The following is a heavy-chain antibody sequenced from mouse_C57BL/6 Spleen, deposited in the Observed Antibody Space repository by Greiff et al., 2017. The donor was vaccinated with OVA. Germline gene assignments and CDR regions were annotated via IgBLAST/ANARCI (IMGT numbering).Heavy chain of an antibody. J-gene: IGHJ3*01. CDR3: TRKDYYYVSGFAY. Sequence: EVQLQQSGGGLVQPGGSMKLSCAASGFTFSDAWMDWVHQSPEKGLEWVAEIRHKADNHATYYAESVKGRFTISRDDSKSSVYLQMNSLIAEDTGIYYCTRKDYYYVSGFAYWGQGTLVTVSA. D-gene: IGHD1-1*01. CDR2: IRHKADNHAT. V-gene: IGHV6-6*01. CDR1: GFTFSDAW.